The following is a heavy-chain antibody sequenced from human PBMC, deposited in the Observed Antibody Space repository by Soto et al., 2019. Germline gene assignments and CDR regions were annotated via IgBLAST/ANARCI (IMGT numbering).Heavy chain of an antibody. V-gene: IGHV3-21*01. J-gene: IGHJ6*02. Sequence: GGSLRLSCAASGFTFSSYSMNWVRQAPGKGLEWVSSISSSSSYIYYADSVKGRFTISRDNAKNSLYLQMNSLRAEDTAVYYCASPLYAVGYYGMDVWGQGTTVTVSS. D-gene: IGHD2-2*01. CDR3: ASPLYAVGYYGMDV. CDR2: ISSSSSYI. CDR1: GFTFSSYS.